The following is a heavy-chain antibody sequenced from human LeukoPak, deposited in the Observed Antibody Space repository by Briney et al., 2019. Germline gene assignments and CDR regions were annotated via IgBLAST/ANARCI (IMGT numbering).Heavy chain of an antibody. J-gene: IGHJ4*02. D-gene: IGHD1-26*01. V-gene: IGHV1-69*13. CDR2: IIPIFGTA. CDR1: GGTFSSYA. Sequence: ASVKVSCKASGGTFSSYAISWVLQAPGQGLEWMGGIIPIFGTANYAQKFQGRVTITADESTSTAYMELSSLRSEDTAVYYCARKGGGSFNFDYWGQGTLVTVSS. CDR3: ARKGGGSFNFDY.